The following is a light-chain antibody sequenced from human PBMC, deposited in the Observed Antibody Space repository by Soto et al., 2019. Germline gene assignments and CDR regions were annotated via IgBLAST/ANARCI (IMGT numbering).Light chain of an antibody. V-gene: IGKV3-20*01. CDR3: HQYDDSFLT. CDR2: AAT. Sequence: EIVLTQSPDTLSLSPGARASLSCRASQTVNNNFLAWYQQRPGQTPRLLIFAATTRASGIPDRFSGSGSGTDFTLTINRLEPEDFAVYYCHQYDDSFLTFGGRTKVLIE. J-gene: IGKJ4*01. CDR1: QTVNNNF.